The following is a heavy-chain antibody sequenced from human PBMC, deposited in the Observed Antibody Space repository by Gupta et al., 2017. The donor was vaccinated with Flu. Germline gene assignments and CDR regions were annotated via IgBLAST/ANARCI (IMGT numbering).Heavy chain of an antibody. J-gene: IGHJ6*02. CDR2: INPSTGGT. D-gene: IGHD2-15*01. Sequence: QVQLVQSGAEVKKPGASVKVSCKASGYTFAGYYMHWVRQAPGQGLEWMGWINPSTGGTGYAQKFQGRVTVTRDTSISTAYMELSRLTSDDAAVYFCARDLRLCSDPSCHIGYYYYGLAVWGQGTTVTVSS. V-gene: IGHV1-2*02. CDR3: ARDLRLCSDPSCHIGYYYYGLAV. CDR1: GYTFAGYY.